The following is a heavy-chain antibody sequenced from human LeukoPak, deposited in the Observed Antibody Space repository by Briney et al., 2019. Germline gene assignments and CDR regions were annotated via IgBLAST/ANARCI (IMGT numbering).Heavy chain of an antibody. Sequence: SETLSLTCTVSGGSISSYYWSWIRQPPGKGLEWIGYIYTSGSTNYNPSLKSRVTISVDTSKNQFSLKLSSVTAADTAVYYCARDEVTAGRPAGFDPWGQGTLVTVSS. CDR1: GGSISSYY. CDR3: ARDEVTAGRPAGFDP. D-gene: IGHD6-6*01. J-gene: IGHJ5*02. CDR2: IYTSGST. V-gene: IGHV4-4*09.